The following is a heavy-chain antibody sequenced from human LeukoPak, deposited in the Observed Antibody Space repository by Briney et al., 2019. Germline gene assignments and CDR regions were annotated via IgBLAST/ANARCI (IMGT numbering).Heavy chain of an antibody. D-gene: IGHD3-22*01. J-gene: IGHJ4*02. CDR3: ARERLQYYYDSSGYYVFDY. Sequence: ASVTVSRKASGYTFTGYYMHWVRQAPGQGLEWMGWINPNSGGTNYAQKFQGRVTMTRDTSISTAYMELSRLRSDDTAVYYCARERLQYYYDSSGYYVFDYWGQGTLVTVSS. CDR1: GYTFTGYY. CDR2: INPNSGGT. V-gene: IGHV1-2*02.